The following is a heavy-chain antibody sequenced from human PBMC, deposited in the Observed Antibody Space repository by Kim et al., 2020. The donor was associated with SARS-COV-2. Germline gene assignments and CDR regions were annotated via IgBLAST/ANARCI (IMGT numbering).Heavy chain of an antibody. J-gene: IGHJ6*02. D-gene: IGHD6-6*01. Sequence: GGSLRLSCAASGFTFSSYSMNWVRQAPGKGLEWVSSISSSSSYIYYADSVKGRFTISRDNAKNSLYLQMNSLRAEDTAVYYCARDPLNKYSSSSSYYYYGMDVWGQGTTVTVSS. CDR1: GFTFSSYS. CDR2: ISSSSSYI. CDR3: ARDPLNKYSSSSSYYYYGMDV. V-gene: IGHV3-21*01.